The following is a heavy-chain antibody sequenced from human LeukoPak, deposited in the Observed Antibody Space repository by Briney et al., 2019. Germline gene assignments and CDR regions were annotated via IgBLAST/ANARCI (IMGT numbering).Heavy chain of an antibody. Sequence: SVTVSCKASGYSFTSYGIYWVRQAPGQGLEWMGWTSTFNSRTHTARNFQGRVTMTTDTSATTAYLEVSGLTSNDTAVYYCAREALNSGAWIFWGQGSLVIVSS. CDR2: TSTFNSRT. CDR3: AREALNSGAWIF. D-gene: IGHD6-25*01. V-gene: IGHV1-18*01. CDR1: GYSFTSYG. J-gene: IGHJ4*02.